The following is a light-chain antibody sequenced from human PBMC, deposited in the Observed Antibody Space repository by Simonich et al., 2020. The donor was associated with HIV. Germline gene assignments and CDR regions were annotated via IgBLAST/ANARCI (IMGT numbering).Light chain of an antibody. CDR1: PSVSSM. CDR3: QQYNYWPRT. J-gene: IGKJ2*01. Sequence: IVMTQSPATLSVSPGERATLSCRTSPSVSSMLAWFQPPPGQAPRLLIYGVSTRATGIPARFSGSGSGTDFTLTISSLQSEDFAVYYCQQYNYWPRTFGQGTKLEIK. CDR2: GVS. V-gene: IGKV3D-15*01.